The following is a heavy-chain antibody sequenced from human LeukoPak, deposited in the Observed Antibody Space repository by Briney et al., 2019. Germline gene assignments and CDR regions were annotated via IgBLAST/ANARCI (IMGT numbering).Heavy chain of an antibody. D-gene: IGHD2-2*01. Sequence: GGSLRLSCAASGFTFSSYAMSWVRQAPGKGLEWVSAISGSGGSTYYADSVKGRFTISRDNSKNTLYLQMNSLRAEDTAVYYCAKSPRDCSSTSCCVVLYWYFDLWGRGTLVTVSS. J-gene: IGHJ2*01. CDR2: ISGSGGST. CDR1: GFTFSSYA. CDR3: AKSPRDCSSTSCCVVLYWYFDL. V-gene: IGHV3-23*01.